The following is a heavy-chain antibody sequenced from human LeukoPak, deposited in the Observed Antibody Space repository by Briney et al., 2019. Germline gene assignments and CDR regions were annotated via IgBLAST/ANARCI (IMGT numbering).Heavy chain of an antibody. V-gene: IGHV4-59*12. CDR1: GGSISSYY. CDR2: IYYSGST. CDR3: ARDRKPNYCGGDCYSSWYFDL. D-gene: IGHD2-21*02. Sequence: SETLSLTCTVSGGSISSYYWSWIRQPPGKGLEWIGYIYYSGSTNYNPSLKSRVTISVDTSKNQFSLKLSSVTAADTAVYYCARDRKPNYCGGDCYSSWYFDLWGRGTLVTVSS. J-gene: IGHJ2*01.